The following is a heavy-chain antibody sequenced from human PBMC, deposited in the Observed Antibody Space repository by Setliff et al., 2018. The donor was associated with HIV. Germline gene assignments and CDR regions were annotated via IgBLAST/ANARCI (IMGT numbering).Heavy chain of an antibody. CDR2: MNTNTGNT. CDR3: ARAFGPLD. V-gene: IGHV1-8*02. J-gene: IGHJ4*02. CDR1: GYSFTNYD. D-gene: IGHD3-16*01. Sequence: ASVKVSCKASGYSFTNYDINWVRQATGQGLEWMGWMNTNTGNTGYAQKFQGRVTLTRNTSIGTAYMEVSSLGSDDTAVYYCARAFGPLDWGQGTLVTSPQ.